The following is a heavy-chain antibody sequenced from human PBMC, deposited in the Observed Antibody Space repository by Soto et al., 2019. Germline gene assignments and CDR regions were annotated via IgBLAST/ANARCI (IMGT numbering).Heavy chain of an antibody. J-gene: IGHJ5*02. Sequence: GESLKISCKASGYMFTSYWIGWVRQMPGKRLEWMGIIHPGDSDINYSPSFQGQVTISVDKSISTTYLHWSSLRASDTAMYYCVRIVGNFLIREVSKWFDPWGQGTLVTVSS. CDR3: VRIVGNFLIREVSKWFDP. V-gene: IGHV5-51*01. D-gene: IGHD3-10*01. CDR2: IHPGDSDI. CDR1: GYMFTSYW.